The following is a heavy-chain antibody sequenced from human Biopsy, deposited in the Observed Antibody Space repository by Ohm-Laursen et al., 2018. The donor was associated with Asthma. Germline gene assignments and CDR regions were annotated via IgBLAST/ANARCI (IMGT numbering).Heavy chain of an antibody. CDR3: ARKAGSCISRTCYSLDF. Sequence: SVKVSCKSLGGTFNTYVIGWVRQAPGQGLEWMGGINSGFGTTTYPQKFQDRVTITADDSTSTVYMELSSLRSEDTAVYYCARKAGSCISRTCYSLDFWGQRTLVTVSS. V-gene: IGHV1-69*13. CDR1: GGTFNTYV. CDR2: INSGFGTT. D-gene: IGHD2-2*01. J-gene: IGHJ4*02.